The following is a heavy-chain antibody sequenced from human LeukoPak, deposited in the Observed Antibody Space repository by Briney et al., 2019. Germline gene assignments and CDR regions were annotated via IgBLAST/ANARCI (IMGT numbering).Heavy chain of an antibody. CDR3: AKDFRRSHSTGPGGY. J-gene: IGHJ4*02. CDR1: GFTFSSYG. CDR2: IRYDGSNK. Sequence: PGGSLRLSCAASGFTFSSYGMHWVRQAPGKGLEWVAFIRYDGSNKYYADSVKGRFTISRDNSKNTLYLQMNSLRDEDTSVYYCAKDFRRSHSTGPGGYWGQGTLVTVSS. V-gene: IGHV3-30*02. D-gene: IGHD2/OR15-2a*01.